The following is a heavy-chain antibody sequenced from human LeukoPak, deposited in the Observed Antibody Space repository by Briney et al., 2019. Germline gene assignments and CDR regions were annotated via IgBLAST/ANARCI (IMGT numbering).Heavy chain of an antibody. D-gene: IGHD5-24*01. Sequence: TGGSLRLSCAASGFTFSSYGMSWVRQAPGKGLEWVSAISGSGGSTYYADSVKGRFTISRDNSKNTLYLQMNSLRAEDTAVYYCAKAGFEEEMATYDYWGQGTLVTVSS. V-gene: IGHV3-23*01. J-gene: IGHJ4*02. CDR2: ISGSGGST. CDR3: AKAGFEEEMATYDY. CDR1: GFTFSSYG.